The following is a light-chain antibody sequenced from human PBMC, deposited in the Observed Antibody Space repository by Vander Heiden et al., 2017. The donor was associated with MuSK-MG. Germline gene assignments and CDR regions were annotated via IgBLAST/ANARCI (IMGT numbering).Light chain of an antibody. V-gene: IGKV4-1*01. CDR3: QQYLSSPLS. CDR1: QSVFYNSNNKNY. Sequence: IVMTPSPDSLAVSLGERATINCKSSQSVFYNSNNKNYLAWYQQRPGQPPKLLIYWASTRESGVPDRFSGSGSGTDFSLTISSLQAEDVAVYYCQQYLSSPLSFGGGTKVEIK. J-gene: IGKJ4*01. CDR2: WAS.